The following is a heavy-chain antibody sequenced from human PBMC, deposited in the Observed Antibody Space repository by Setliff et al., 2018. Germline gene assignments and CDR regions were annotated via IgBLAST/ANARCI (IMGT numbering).Heavy chain of an antibody. V-gene: IGHV4-39*01. D-gene: IGHD1-1*01. CDR1: GASISSGTYY. Sequence: SETLSLTCTVSGASISSGTYYWGWIRQPPGKGLEWIGRIYYRGDTYYNASRKGRLTISVDTAQNQFSLRLTSVTAADTAVYYCARTGTYRYFDYWGQGALVTV. J-gene: IGHJ4*02. CDR3: ARTGTYRYFDY. CDR2: IYYRGDT.